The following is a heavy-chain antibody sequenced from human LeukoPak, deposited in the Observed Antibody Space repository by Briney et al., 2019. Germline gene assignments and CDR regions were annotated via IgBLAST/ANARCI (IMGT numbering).Heavy chain of an antibody. V-gene: IGHV3-30-3*01. D-gene: IGHD1-26*01. J-gene: IGHJ3*02. CDR2: ISYDGSNK. Sequence: PGGSLRLSCAASGFTFSSYAMHWVRQAPGKGLEWVAVISYDGSNKYYADSVKGRFTISRDNSKNTLYLQMNSLRAEDTAVYYCAGSKWELSAFDIWGQGTMVTVSS. CDR3: AGSKWELSAFDI. CDR1: GFTFSSYA.